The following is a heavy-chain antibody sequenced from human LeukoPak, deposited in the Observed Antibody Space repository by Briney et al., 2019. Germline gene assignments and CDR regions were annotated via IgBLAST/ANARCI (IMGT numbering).Heavy chain of an antibody. CDR3: ARDSCTDDVCFDY. Sequence: PAGSLRLSCAASGFTFRDYYTSWMRQAPGKGLEWFSYISTSGSTIYYVDSVKGRFTISRDNAKNSLYLQMNSLRAEDTAVYYCARDSCTDDVCFDYWGQGTLVTVSS. D-gene: IGHD2-8*01. V-gene: IGHV3-11*04. CDR1: GFTFRDYY. CDR2: ISTSGSTI. J-gene: IGHJ4*02.